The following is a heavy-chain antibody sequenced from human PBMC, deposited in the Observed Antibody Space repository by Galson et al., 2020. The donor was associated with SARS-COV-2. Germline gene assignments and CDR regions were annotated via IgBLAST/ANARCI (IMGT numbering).Heavy chain of an antibody. CDR2: IYLGCNT. CDR3: ARRMTSSWGMDV. V-gene: IGHV3-66*02. J-gene: IGHJ6*02. D-gene: IGHD6-6*01. Sequence: GGSLRLSCAASGLIVSSSYISWVRQAPGKGLEWVSIIYLGCNTYYADSVKGRFTISRDNSKTTLYLQMNSLRPEDTAVYFCARRMTSSWGMDVWGQGTTVTVSS. CDR1: GLIVSSSY.